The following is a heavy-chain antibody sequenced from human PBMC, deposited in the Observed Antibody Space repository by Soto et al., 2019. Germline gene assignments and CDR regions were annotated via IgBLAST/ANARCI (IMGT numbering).Heavy chain of an antibody. CDR1: GGSISSSSYY. CDR3: AASSTSSHGP. D-gene: IGHD2-2*01. V-gene: IGHV4-39*01. Sequence: SETLSLTCTVSGGSISSSSYYWGWIRQPPGKGLEWIGSIYYSGSTYYNPSLKSRVTISVDTSKNQFSLKLSSVTAADTAVYYCAASSTSSHGPWGQGTLVTVSS. CDR2: IYYSGST. J-gene: IGHJ5*02.